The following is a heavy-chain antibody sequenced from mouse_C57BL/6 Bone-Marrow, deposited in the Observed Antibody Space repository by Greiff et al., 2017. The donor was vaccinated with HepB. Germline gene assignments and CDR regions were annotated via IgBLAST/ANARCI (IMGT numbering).Heavy chain of an antibody. CDR1: GFNIKDDY. CDR2: IDPENGDT. V-gene: IGHV14-4*01. Sequence: VQLKESGAELVRPGASVKLSCTASGFNIKDDYMHWVKQRPEQGLEWIGWIDPENGDTEYASKFRGKATITADASSNTAYLQLSNLTSEDTAVYYCTTDAYWGRGTLVTVSA. J-gene: IGHJ3*01. CDR3: TTDAY.